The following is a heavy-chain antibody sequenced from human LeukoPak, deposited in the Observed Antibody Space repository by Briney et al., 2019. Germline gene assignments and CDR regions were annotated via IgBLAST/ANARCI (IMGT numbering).Heavy chain of an antibody. CDR2: IYHSGST. CDR1: GGSISSGGYS. CDR3: ARGRFTTYDAFDI. D-gene: IGHD3-22*01. Sequence: SETLSLTCAVSGGSISSGGYSWSWIRQPPGKGLEWIGYIYHSGSTYYNPSLKSRVTISVDRSKNQFSLKLSSVTAADTAVYFCARGRFTTYDAFDIWGQGTMVTVSS. V-gene: IGHV4-30-2*01. J-gene: IGHJ3*02.